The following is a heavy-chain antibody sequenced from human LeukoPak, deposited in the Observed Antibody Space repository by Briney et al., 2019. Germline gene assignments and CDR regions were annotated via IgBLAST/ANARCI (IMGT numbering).Heavy chain of an antibody. CDR2: IPSGGSTI. D-gene: IGHD1-7*01. Sequence: QPGGSLRLSCAASGFTFNTYEMNWVRQAPGKGLEWLAYIPSGGSTIYYADYVKGRFTISRDNAKNSLYLQMNSLRAEDTAVYYCARGGWNYVFNYWGQGTLVTVSS. J-gene: IGHJ4*02. CDR1: GFTFNTYE. V-gene: IGHV3-48*03. CDR3: ARGGWNYVFNY.